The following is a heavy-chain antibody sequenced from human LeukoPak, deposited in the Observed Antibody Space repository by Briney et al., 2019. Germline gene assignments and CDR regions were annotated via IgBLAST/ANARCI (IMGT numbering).Heavy chain of an antibody. J-gene: IGHJ4*02. Sequence: PGGSLRLSCAASGFTFSSYAMSWVRQAPGKGLEGVSAISGSGGSTYYADSVKGRFTISRDNSKNTLYLQMNSLRAEDTAVYYCAKDQGRAPYYFDYWGQGTLVTVSS. CDR3: AKDQGRAPYYFDY. CDR2: ISGSGGST. CDR1: GFTFSSYA. V-gene: IGHV3-23*01.